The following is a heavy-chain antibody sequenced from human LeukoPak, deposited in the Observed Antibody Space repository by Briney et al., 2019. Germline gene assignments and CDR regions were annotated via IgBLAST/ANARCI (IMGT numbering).Heavy chain of an antibody. J-gene: IGHJ4*02. CDR1: GFTFSTYW. CDR2: INSDESST. V-gene: IGHV3-74*01. Sequence: GGSLRLSCAASGFTFSTYWMHWVRQAPGKGLVWVSRINSDESSTTYADSVKGRFTISRDNAKNTLYLQMNSLRAEDTAVYYCAKSQRAYCSGGSCFGLWDYWGQGTLVTVSS. CDR3: AKSQRAYCSGGSCFGLWDY. D-gene: IGHD2-15*01.